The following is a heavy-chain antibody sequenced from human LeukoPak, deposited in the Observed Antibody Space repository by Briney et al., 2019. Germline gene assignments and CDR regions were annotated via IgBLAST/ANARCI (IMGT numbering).Heavy chain of an antibody. CDR3: AREAELGATVDY. J-gene: IGHJ4*02. D-gene: IGHD1-26*01. CDR1: GFTFSSYA. V-gene: IGHV3-64*01. CDR2: ISSNGGST. Sequence: GGSLRLSCAASGFTFSSYAMHWVRQAPGKGLEYVSAISSNGGSTYYANSVKGRFTISRDNSKNTLYLQMGSLRAEDMAVYYCAREAELGATVDYWGQGTLVTVSS.